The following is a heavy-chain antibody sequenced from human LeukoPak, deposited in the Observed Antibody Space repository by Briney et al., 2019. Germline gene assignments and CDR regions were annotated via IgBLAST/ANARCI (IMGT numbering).Heavy chain of an antibody. CDR1: GGSISSGGYY. J-gene: IGHJ4*02. D-gene: IGHD3-16*02. CDR2: IYHSGST. CDR3: ARWGRPFMITFGGVIATEYYFDY. V-gene: IGHV4-30-2*01. Sequence: SQTLSLTCTVSGGSISSGGYYWSWIRQPPGKGLEWIGYIYHSGSTYYNPSLKSRVTISVDRSKNQFSLKLSSVTAADTAVYYCARWGRPFMITFGGVIATEYYFDYWGQGTLVTVSS.